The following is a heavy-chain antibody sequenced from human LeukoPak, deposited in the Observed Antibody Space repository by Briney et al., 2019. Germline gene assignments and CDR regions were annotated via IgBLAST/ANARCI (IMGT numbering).Heavy chain of an antibody. Sequence: SETLSLTCTVSGGSISSSSYYWGWIRQPPGKGLEWIGSIYYSGSTYYNPSLKSRVTISVDTSKNQFSLKLSSVTAADTAVYYCARAYGDYGLDYWGQGTLVTVSS. CDR1: GGSISSSSYY. CDR3: ARAYGDYGLDY. J-gene: IGHJ4*02. D-gene: IGHD4-17*01. V-gene: IGHV4-39*07. CDR2: IYYSGST.